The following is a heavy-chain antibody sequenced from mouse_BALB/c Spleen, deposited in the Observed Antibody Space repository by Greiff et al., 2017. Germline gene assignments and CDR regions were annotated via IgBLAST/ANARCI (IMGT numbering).Heavy chain of an antibody. CDR2: ISSGGGST. V-gene: IGHV5-12-1*01. CDR3: ARHVHYGSSYGFAY. Sequence: EVQRVESGGGLVKPGGSLKLSCAASGFAFSSYDMSWVRQTPEKRLEWVAYISSGGGSTYYPDTVKGRFTISRDNAKNTLYLQMSSLKSEDTAMYYCARHVHYGSSYGFAYWGQGTLVTVSA. J-gene: IGHJ3*01. CDR1: GFAFSSYD. D-gene: IGHD1-1*01.